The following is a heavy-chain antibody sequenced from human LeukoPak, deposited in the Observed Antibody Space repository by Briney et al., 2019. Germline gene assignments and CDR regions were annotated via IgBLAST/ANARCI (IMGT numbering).Heavy chain of an antibody. CDR1: GASINNYY. CDR3: VRLRGSSGPIDH. J-gene: IGHJ4*02. Sequence: SKTLSLTCTVSGASINNYYWSLIRQPPGKGLEWIGYIYYYGSTNYNPSLKSRVTISVDTSENQFSLRLTSVTAADTAVYYCVRLRGSSGPIDHWGQGTLVTVSS. D-gene: IGHD3-22*01. CDR2: IYYYGST. V-gene: IGHV4-59*01.